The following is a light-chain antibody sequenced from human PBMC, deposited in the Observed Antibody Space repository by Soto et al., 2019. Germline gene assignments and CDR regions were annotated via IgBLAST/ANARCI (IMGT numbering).Light chain of an antibody. Sequence: SPFSVSLYKKDRVTITCRASQSISSYLNWYQQKPGKAPKLLIYAASSLQSGVPSRFSGSGSGTDFTLTISSLQRDDFAIYYCQLYNSLSRTF. CDR2: AAS. J-gene: IGKJ1*01. V-gene: IGKV1-39*02. CDR1: QSISSY. CDR3: QLYNSLSRT.